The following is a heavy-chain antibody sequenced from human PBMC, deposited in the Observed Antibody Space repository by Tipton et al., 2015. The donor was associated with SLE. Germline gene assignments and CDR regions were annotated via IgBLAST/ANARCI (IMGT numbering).Heavy chain of an antibody. CDR2: IYYSGTT. J-gene: IGHJ4*02. Sequence: TLSLTCTVSGGSISSSSYYWGWIRQPPGKGLEWIGSIYYSGTTYSNPSLKSRVTISVDTSKNHLSLKLRSVTAADTAVYYCARASVECSSTSCYGRQLDNWGQGTLVTVSS. CDR3: ARASVECSSTSCYGRQLDN. CDR1: GGSISSSSYY. V-gene: IGHV4-39*07. D-gene: IGHD2-2*01.